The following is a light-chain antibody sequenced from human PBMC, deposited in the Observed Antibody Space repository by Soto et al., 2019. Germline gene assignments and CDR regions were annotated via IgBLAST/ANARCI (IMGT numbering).Light chain of an antibody. Sequence: IQLTQSPSSLSASVGDRVTITCRASQGISSYLAWYQQNTGKAPKLLIYAASTLQSGVPSRFSGSGSGTDFTLTISSLQPEDFASYYCQQLNSYPVTFGQGTRLEIK. CDR3: QQLNSYPVT. V-gene: IGKV1-9*01. CDR2: AAS. J-gene: IGKJ5*01. CDR1: QGISSY.